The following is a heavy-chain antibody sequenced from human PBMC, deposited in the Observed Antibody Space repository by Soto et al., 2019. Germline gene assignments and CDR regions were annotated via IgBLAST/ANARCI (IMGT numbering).Heavy chain of an antibody. J-gene: IGHJ4*01. CDR1: GFTFSNVW. CDR3: TTDSYITSIIVRFDY. V-gene: IGHV3-15*07. CDR2: VKSKTDGGTT. D-gene: IGHD3-22*01. Sequence: GGSLRLSCAASGFTFSNVWINWVRKTPGKGLEWVGRVKSKTDGGTTDFAAPVKGRFAISRDDSKNMVYLEMNSLKTEDTAIYYCTTDSYITSIIVRFDYWGHGTLVTVSS.